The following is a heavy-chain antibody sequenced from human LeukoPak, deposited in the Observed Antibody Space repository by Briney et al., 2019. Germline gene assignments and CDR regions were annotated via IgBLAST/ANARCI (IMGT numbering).Heavy chain of an antibody. CDR2: IYPGDSDT. D-gene: IGHD5-12*01. V-gene: IGHV5-51*01. J-gene: IGHJ4*02. CDR3: ARHPASPSGYQSPMDY. Sequence: GESLKISCKGSGYSFTSYWIGWVRQMPGKGLEWMGIIYPGDSDTRYSPSFQGQVTISADKSISTAYLQWSSLKASDTAMYYCARHPASPSGYQSPMDYWGQGTLVTVSS. CDR1: GYSFTSYW.